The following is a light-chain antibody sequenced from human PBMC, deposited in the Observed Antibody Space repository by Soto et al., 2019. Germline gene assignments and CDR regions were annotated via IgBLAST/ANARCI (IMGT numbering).Light chain of an antibody. CDR1: QSVSANY. CDR3: QQYNNWPTWT. V-gene: IGKV3-20*01. J-gene: IGKJ1*01. CDR2: GAS. Sequence: EIVLTQSPGTLSLSPGERATLSCRASQSVSANYLAWYQQKPGQAPRLLIYGASSRATGIPDRFSGSGSGTEFTLTISSLQSEDFAVYYCQQYNNWPTWTFGQGTKVDI.